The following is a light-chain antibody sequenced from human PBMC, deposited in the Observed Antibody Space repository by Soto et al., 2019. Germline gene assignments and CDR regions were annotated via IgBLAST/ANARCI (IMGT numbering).Light chain of an antibody. CDR2: KAS. Sequence: DIQMTQSPSTLSASLGDRVTITCRASQSISTWLAWYQQKPGRAPKLLIYKASSLQSDVPSGFSGSGSGTEFTLTISSLQPDDYATYYCQQYNAYPWTFCQGTKVEIK. V-gene: IGKV1-5*03. CDR1: QSISTW. CDR3: QQYNAYPWT. J-gene: IGKJ1*01.